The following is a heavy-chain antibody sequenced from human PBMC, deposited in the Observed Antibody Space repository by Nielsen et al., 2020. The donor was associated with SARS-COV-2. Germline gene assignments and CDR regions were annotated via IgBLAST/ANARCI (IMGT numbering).Heavy chain of an antibody. Sequence: GGSLRLSCAASGFTFSNAWMSWVRQAPGKGLEWVGRIKSKTDGGTTDYAAPVKGRFTISRDDSKNTLYLQMNSLKTEDTAVYYCTTDYFEVTTTSDWFDPWGQGTLVTVSS. CDR1: GFTFSNAW. CDR3: TTDYFEVTTTSDWFDP. V-gene: IGHV3-15*01. J-gene: IGHJ5*02. D-gene: IGHD4-17*01. CDR2: IKSKTDGGTT.